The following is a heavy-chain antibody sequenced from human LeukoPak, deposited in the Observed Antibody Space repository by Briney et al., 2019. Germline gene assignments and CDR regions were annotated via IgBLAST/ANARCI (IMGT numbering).Heavy chain of an antibody. CDR1: GGSVSSGSYY. CDR3: ASRYRGRYDSSGYRDY. Sequence: SETLSLTCTVSGGSVSSGSYYWSWIRQPPGKGLEWIGYIYYSGSTNYNPSLKSRVTISVDKSKNQFSLKLSSVTAADTAVYYCASRYRGRYDSSGYRDYWGQGTLVTVSS. V-gene: IGHV4-61*01. J-gene: IGHJ4*02. D-gene: IGHD3-22*01. CDR2: IYYSGST.